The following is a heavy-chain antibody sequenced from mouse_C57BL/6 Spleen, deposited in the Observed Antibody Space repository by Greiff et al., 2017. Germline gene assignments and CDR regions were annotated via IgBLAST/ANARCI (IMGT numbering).Heavy chain of an antibody. Sequence: VQLQQSGTVLARPGASVKMSCKTSGYTFTSYWMHWVKPRPGQGLEWIGAIYPGNSDTSYNQKFKGKAKLTAVTSASTAYMELSSLTNEDSAVYYCTRGGSSYPYWYFDVWGTGTTVTVSS. D-gene: IGHD1-1*01. J-gene: IGHJ1*03. V-gene: IGHV1-5*01. CDR1: GYTFTSYW. CDR2: IYPGNSDT. CDR3: TRGGSSYPYWYFDV.